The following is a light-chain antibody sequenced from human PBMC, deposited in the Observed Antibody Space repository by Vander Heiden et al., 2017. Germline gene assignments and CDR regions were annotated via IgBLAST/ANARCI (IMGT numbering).Light chain of an antibody. J-gene: IGLJ1*01. CDR2: DVS. CDR1: SSDVGRYNY. CDR3: SSYTTSSTRV. V-gene: IGLV2-14*03. Sequence: QSALTQPASVSGSPGQSITISCTGASSDVGRYNYVSWYQQHPGKAPKLMIYDVSNRPPGVSNRFSGSKSGNTASLTISGLQAEDEADYYCSSYTTSSTRVFGTGTKVTVL.